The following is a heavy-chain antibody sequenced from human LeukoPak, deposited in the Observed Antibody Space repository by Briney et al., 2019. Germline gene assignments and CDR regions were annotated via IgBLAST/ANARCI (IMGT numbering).Heavy chain of an antibody. CDR3: ARHFFPSDSGSFRTPFDY. J-gene: IGHJ4*02. V-gene: IGHV4-39*01. CDR1: GGSISSSSYY. D-gene: IGHD3-10*01. CDR2: NY. Sequence: SETLSLTCTVSGGSISSSSYYWGWIRQPPGKGLEWIGSNYPSLKSRVTISVDTSKNQFSLKLSSVTAADTAVYYCARHFFPSDSGSFRTPFDYWGQGALVTVSS.